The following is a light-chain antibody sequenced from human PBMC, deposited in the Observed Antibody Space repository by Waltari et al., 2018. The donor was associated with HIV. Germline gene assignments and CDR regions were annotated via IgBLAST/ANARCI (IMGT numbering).Light chain of an antibody. V-gene: IGLV3-19*01. CDR1: TLTDAY. CDR2: GEH. J-gene: IGLJ1*01. CDR3: NSRDSHTNHHF. Sequence: ELTQDPDVSVALGQTVRSACPGATLTDAYPNWYQQKSGQAPVLCVFGEHSRPSGIPDRFSASSSGNTAFLTISGAQAEDEADYYCNSRDSHTNHHFFGPGTKVTV.